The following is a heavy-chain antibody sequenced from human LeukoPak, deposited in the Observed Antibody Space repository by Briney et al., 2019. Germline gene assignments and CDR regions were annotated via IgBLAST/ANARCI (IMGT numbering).Heavy chain of an antibody. Sequence: ASVKVSCKASGYTFTSYYMHWVRQAPGQGLEWMGIINPSGGSTSYAQKFQGRVTMTRDTSTSTVYMELSSLRSEDTAVYYCARVLRGYSYGYRHDAFDIWAKGQWSPSLQ. CDR2: INPSGGST. J-gene: IGHJ3*02. CDR1: GYTFTSYY. CDR3: ARVLRGYSYGYRHDAFDI. V-gene: IGHV1-46*01. D-gene: IGHD5-18*01.